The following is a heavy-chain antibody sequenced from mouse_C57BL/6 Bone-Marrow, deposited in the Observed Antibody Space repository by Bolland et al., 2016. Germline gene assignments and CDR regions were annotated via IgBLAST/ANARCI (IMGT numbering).Heavy chain of an antibody. V-gene: IGHV5-9-1*02. D-gene: IGHD1-1*01. J-gene: IGHJ2*01. Sequence: YADTVKGRFTISRDNARNTLYLQMSSLKSEDTAMYYSTSGSSSYLDYWGQGTT. CDR3: TSGSSSYLDY.